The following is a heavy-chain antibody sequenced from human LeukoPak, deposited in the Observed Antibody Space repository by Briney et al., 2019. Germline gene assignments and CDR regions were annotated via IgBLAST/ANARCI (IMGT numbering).Heavy chain of an antibody. Sequence: SETLSLTCTVSGGSISNYYWSRIRQPPGKGLEWIGYIFYSGRTNYNPSLKSRVTLSVDTSKNQFSLMLSSVTAADTAVYYCARRQDYFEYWGQGALVTVSS. J-gene: IGHJ4*02. V-gene: IGHV4-59*08. CDR3: ARRQDYFEY. CDR1: GGSISNYY. CDR2: IFYSGRT.